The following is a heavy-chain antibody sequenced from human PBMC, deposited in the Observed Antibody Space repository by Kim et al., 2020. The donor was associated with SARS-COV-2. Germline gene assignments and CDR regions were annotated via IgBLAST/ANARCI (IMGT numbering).Heavy chain of an antibody. CDR3: ARDHIMGYYGSGSSHWFDP. CDR2: IYYSGST. J-gene: IGHJ5*02. Sequence: SETLSLTCTVSGGSISSGGYYWSWIRQHPGKGLEWIGYIYYSGSTYYNPSLKSRVTISVDTSKNQFSLKLSSVTAADTAVYYCARDHIMGYYGSGSSHWFDPWGQGTLVTVSS. V-gene: IGHV4-31*03. CDR1: GGSISSGGYY. D-gene: IGHD3-10*01.